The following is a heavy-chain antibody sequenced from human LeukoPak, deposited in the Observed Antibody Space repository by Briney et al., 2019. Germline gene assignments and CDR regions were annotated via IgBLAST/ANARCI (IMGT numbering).Heavy chain of an antibody. CDR2: IIPIFGTA. CDR3: AREQSPGAIAALPDAFDI. V-gene: IGHV1-69*06. Sequence: ASVKVSCKASGYTFTSYYMHWVRQAPGQGLEWMGGIIPIFGTANYAQKFQGRVTITADKSTSTAYMELSSLRSEDTAVYYCAREQSPGAIAALPDAFDIWGQGTMVTVSS. J-gene: IGHJ3*02. CDR1: GYTFTSYY. D-gene: IGHD6-6*01.